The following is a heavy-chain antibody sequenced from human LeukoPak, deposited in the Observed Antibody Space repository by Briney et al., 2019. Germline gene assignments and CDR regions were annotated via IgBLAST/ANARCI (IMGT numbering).Heavy chain of an antibody. CDR1: GFTFSSYA. J-gene: IGHJ4*02. D-gene: IGHD6-19*01. CDR2: ISCSGGST. CDR3: AKEPVRVAGAFDY. Sequence: GGSLRLSCPASGFTFSSYAMSWVRQAPGKGLEWVSAISCSGGSTYYADSVKGRFTISRDNSKNTLYMQMNSLRAEDTAVYYCAKEPVRVAGAFDYWGQGTLVTVSS. V-gene: IGHV3-23*01.